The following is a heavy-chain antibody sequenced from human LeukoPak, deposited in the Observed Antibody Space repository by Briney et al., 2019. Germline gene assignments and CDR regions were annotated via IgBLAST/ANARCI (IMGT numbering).Heavy chain of an antibody. D-gene: IGHD1-1*01. V-gene: IGHV1-2*02. CDR1: GYTFTGYY. CDR2: INPNSGGT. CDR3: AREWGVQLERQDIDY. Sequence: ASVKVSCKASGYTFTGYYMHWVRQAPGQGLEWMGWINPNSGGTNYAQKFQGRVTMTRDTSTSTVYMELSSLRSEDTAVYYCAREWGVQLERQDIDYWGQGTLVTVSS. J-gene: IGHJ4*02.